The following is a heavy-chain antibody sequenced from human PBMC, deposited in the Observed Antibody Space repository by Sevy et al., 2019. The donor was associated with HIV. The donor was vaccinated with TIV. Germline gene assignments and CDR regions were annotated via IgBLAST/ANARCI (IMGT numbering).Heavy chain of an antibody. J-gene: IGHJ4*02. Sequence: SETLSLTCTVSGGSISGYYWTWIRQSPGKGLEWIGYIHYSGSTNYNPSLEGRVTTSGDTSKNQFSLRLTSVTAADTAVYYCARKYSYGSNFDYWGQGTLVTVSS. V-gene: IGHV4-59*01. CDR2: IHYSGST. CDR1: GGSISGYY. D-gene: IGHD5-18*01. CDR3: ARKYSYGSNFDY.